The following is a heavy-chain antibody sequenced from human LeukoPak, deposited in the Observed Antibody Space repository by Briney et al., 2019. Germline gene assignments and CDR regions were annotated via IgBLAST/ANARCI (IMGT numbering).Heavy chain of an antibody. CDR2: IYYSGST. D-gene: IGHD2-2*01. Sequence: SETLSLTCTVSGGSISSYYWSWIRQPPGKGLEWIGYIYYSGSTNYNPSLKSRVTISVDTSKNQFSLKLSSVTAADTAVYYCARGLSDCSSTSCLGSSWFDPWGQGTLVTVSS. V-gene: IGHV4-59*12. CDR1: GGSISSYY. J-gene: IGHJ5*02. CDR3: ARGLSDCSSTSCLGSSWFDP.